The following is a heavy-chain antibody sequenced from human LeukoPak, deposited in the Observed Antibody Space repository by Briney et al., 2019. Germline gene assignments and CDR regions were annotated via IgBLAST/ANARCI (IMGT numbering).Heavy chain of an antibody. D-gene: IGHD3-10*01. J-gene: IGHJ6*03. Sequence: SVKVSCKASGGTFSSYAISWVRQAPGQGLEWMGGIIPIFGTANYAQKFQGRVTITADESTSTAYMELSSLRSEDTAVYYCARGPGVRGVHYYYYYMDVWGKGTTVTISS. V-gene: IGHV1-69*13. CDR1: GGTFSSYA. CDR2: IIPIFGTA. CDR3: ARGPGVRGVHYYYYYMDV.